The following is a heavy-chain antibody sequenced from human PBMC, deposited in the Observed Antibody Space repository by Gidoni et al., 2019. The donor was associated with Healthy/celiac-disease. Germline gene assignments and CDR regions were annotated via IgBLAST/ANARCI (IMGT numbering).Heavy chain of an antibody. D-gene: IGHD3-22*01. CDR2: ISYDGSNK. J-gene: IGHJ4*02. CDR1: GFTFNSYG. Sequence: QVQLVESGGGVVQPGRSLRLSCAASGFTFNSYGMHWVRQAPGKGLGWVAVISYDGSNKYYADSVKGRFTISRDNSKNTLYLQMNSLRAEDTAVYYCAKGVYDSSGPTRYDYWGQGTLVTVSS. CDR3: AKGVYDSSGPTRYDY. V-gene: IGHV3-30*18.